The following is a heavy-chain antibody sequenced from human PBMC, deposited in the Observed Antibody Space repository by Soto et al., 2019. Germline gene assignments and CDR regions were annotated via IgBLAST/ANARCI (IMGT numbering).Heavy chain of an antibody. V-gene: IGHV4-59*08. CDR1: GGSLSSYY. Sequence: SETLSLTCVVSGGSLSSYYWSWIRQPPGKGLEWIGYIYYSGSTNYNPSLKSRVTISVDTSKNQFSLKLSSVTAADTAVYYCARHPSRRYYDSSGYYYPLVYGMDVWGQGTTVTVSS. CDR3: ARHPSRRYYDSSGYYYPLVYGMDV. D-gene: IGHD3-22*01. J-gene: IGHJ6*02. CDR2: IYYSGST.